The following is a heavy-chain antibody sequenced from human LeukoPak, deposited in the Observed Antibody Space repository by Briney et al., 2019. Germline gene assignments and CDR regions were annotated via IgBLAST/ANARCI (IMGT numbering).Heavy chain of an antibody. CDR2: ISAYNGNT. CDR1: GYTFTSYG. J-gene: IGHJ3*02. D-gene: IGHD6-19*01. CDR3: ARAPLYSSGWGPAFDI. V-gene: IGHV1-18*01. Sequence: ASVKISCKASGYTFTSYGISWVRQAPGQGLEWMGWISAYNGNTNYAQKLQGRVTMTTDTSTSTAYMELRSLRSDDTAVYYCARAPLYSSGWGPAFDIWGQGTMVTVSS.